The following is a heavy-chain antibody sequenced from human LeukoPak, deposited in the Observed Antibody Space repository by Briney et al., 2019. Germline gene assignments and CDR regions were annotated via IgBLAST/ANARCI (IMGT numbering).Heavy chain of an antibody. CDR2: ISGSGGST. CDR3: AKGSGGTGDVGALHY. V-gene: IGHV3-23*01. Sequence: GGSLRFSCAASGFTFSSYGMSWVRQAPGKGLEWVSAISGSGGSTYYADSVKGRFTISRDNSKNTLYLQMNSLRAEDTAVYYCAKGSGGTGDVGALHYWGQGTLVTVSS. D-gene: IGHD7-27*01. J-gene: IGHJ4*02. CDR1: GFTFSSYG.